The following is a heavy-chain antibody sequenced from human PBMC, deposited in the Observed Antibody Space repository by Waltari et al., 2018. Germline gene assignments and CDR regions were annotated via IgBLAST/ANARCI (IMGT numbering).Heavy chain of an antibody. J-gene: IGHJ3*02. Sequence: QVQLQESGPGLVKPSETLSLTCTVSGGSISSHYWSWIRQPPGQGLEWIGYIYYSGSTSYNPSLKSRVTISVDTSKNQFSLKLSSVTAADTAVYYCARGALIGELLVDACDIWGQGTMVTVSS. CDR3: ARGALIGELLVDACDI. CDR2: IYYSGST. V-gene: IGHV4-59*11. CDR1: GGSISSHY. D-gene: IGHD3-10*01.